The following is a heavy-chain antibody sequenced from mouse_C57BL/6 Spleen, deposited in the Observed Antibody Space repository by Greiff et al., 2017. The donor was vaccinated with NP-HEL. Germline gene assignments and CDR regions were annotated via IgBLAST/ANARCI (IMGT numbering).Heavy chain of an antibody. J-gene: IGHJ3*01. CDR1: GYTFTSYW. CDR3: ARGDYDPAWCAY. Sequence: VQLQQSGAELVKPGASVKLSCKASGYTFTSYWMQWVKQRPGQGLEWIGEIDPSDSYTNYNQKFKGKATLTVDTSSSTAYMQLSSLTSEDSAVYYSARGDYDPAWCAYWGQGTLVTVSA. D-gene: IGHD2-4*01. V-gene: IGHV1-50*01. CDR2: IDPSDSYT.